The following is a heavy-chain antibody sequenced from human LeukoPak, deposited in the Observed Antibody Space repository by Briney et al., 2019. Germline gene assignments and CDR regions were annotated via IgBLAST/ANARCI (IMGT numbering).Heavy chain of an antibody. CDR3: ARDGLVVSFAY. D-gene: IGHD2-15*01. CDR1: GFTFSSYA. V-gene: IGHV3-30-3*01. J-gene: IGHJ4*02. CDR2: ISYDGSNK. Sequence: GGSLRLSCAASGFTFSSYAMHWVRQAPGKGLEWVAVISYDGSNKYYADSVKGRFTISRDNSKNTLYLQMNSLRAEDTAVYYCARDGLVVSFAYWGQGTLVTVSS.